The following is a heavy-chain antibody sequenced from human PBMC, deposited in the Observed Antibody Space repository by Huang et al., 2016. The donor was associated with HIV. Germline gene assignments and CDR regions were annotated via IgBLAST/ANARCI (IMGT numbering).Heavy chain of an antibody. CDR3: ARDTMVRGFDY. J-gene: IGHJ4*02. CDR2: IYYSGST. CDR1: GGPISSHY. V-gene: IGHV4-59*11. D-gene: IGHD3-10*01. Sequence: QVQLQESGPGLVKPSETLSLTCTVSGGPISSHYWSWIRQPPGKGLEWIGSIYYSGSTNYNPSLKSRVTISVDTSKNQFSLKLSSVTAADTAVYYCARDTMVRGFDYWGQGTLVTVSS.